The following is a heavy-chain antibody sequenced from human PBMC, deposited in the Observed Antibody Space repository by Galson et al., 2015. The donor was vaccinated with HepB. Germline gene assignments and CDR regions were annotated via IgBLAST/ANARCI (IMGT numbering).Heavy chain of an antibody. CDR2: IIPVFDTT. V-gene: IGHV1-69*13. CDR1: GGTFSSYV. CDR3: ARGGGGARVGASYFDY. J-gene: IGHJ4*02. Sequence: SVKVSCKASGGTFSSYVIFWVRQAPGQGLEWMGGIIPVFDTTNYAQKFQGRVTITADESTNTAYMKLSSLRPEDTAVYYCARGGGGARVGASYFDYWGQGTLVTVSS. D-gene: IGHD1-26*01.